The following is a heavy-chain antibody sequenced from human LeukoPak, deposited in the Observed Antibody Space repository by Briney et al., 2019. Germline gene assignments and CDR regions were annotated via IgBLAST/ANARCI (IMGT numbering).Heavy chain of an antibody. V-gene: IGHV4-34*01. D-gene: IGHD3-16*01. CDR3: ARLMKYYYYYYTDV. CDR1: GGSFSGYY. J-gene: IGHJ6*03. Sequence: SETLSLTCAVYGGSFSGYYWSWIRQPPGKGLEWIGEINHSGSTNYNPSLKSRVTISVDTSKNQFSLKLSSVTAADTAVYYCARLMKYYYYYYTDVWGKGTTVTISS. CDR2: INHSGST.